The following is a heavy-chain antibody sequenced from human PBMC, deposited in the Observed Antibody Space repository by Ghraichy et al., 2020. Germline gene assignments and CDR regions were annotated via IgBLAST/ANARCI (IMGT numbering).Heavy chain of an antibody. CDR2: ISWDGGGT. D-gene: IGHD5-18*01. V-gene: IGHV3-43*01. J-gene: IGHJ4*02. CDR1: GFTFDDYT. Sequence: GESLNISCAASGFTFDDYTMHWVRQAPGKGLEWVSLISWDGGGTYYADSVKGRFTISRDNSKNSLYLQMNSLRTEDTALYYCAKDGGYSYGYGTLDYWGQGTLVTVSS. CDR3: AKDGGYSYGYGTLDY.